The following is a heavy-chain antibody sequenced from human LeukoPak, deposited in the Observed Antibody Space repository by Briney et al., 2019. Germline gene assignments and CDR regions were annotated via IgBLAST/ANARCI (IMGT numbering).Heavy chain of an antibody. CDR3: ARHPERYSYFDY. CDR1: GGXISSSSYY. Sequence: SETLSLTCTVSGGXISSSSYYWGWIRQPPGKGLEWIGSIYYTGSAYYNPSLKGRVTMSVDTSKNQFSLRLSSVTAADTAVYSCARHPERYSYFDYWGQGTLVTVSS. CDR2: IYYTGSA. V-gene: IGHV4-39*01. J-gene: IGHJ4*02. D-gene: IGHD5-18*01.